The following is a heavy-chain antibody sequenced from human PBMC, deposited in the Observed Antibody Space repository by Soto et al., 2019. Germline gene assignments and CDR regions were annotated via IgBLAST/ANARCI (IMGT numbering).Heavy chain of an antibody. V-gene: IGHV5-51*01. CDR2: IYPGDSDT. CDR3: ASNFGYSYGKGALFGY. Sequence: GESLKISCKGSGYSFTSYWIGWVRQMPGKGLEWMGIIYPGDSDTRYSPSFQGQVTISADKSISTAYLQWSSLKASDTAMYYCASNFGYSYGKGALFGYWGQGTLVTVSS. J-gene: IGHJ4*02. D-gene: IGHD5-18*01. CDR1: GYSFTSYW.